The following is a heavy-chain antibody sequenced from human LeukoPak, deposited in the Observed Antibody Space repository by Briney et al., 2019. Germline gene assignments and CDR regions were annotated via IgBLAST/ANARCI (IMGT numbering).Heavy chain of an antibody. CDR2: VNPNSGGT. CDR3: ARDQQGSSGPTDY. V-gene: IGHV1-2*02. CDR1: GYTFTGYY. Sequence: ASVKVSCKASGYTFTGYYMHWVRQAPGQGLEWMGWVNPNSGGTNYAQKFQGRVTMTRDTSISTAYMELSRLRSDDTAVYYCARDQQGSSGPTDYWGQGTLVTVSS. J-gene: IGHJ4*02. D-gene: IGHD6-19*01.